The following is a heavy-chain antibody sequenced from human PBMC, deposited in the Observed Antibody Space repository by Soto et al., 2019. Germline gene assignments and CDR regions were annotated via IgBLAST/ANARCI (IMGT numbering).Heavy chain of an antibody. Sequence: PSETLSLTCTVSGGSVTSSSYFWDWIRQPPGKGLEWIGNIKNSGSTFYNPSLKSRVTTSLDTSKNQFSLKLTSVTAADTAVYFCATANKGALASDTTFFDYWGPGILVTVSS. CDR2: IKNSGST. CDR1: GGSVTSSSYF. J-gene: IGHJ4*02. V-gene: IGHV4-39*01. D-gene: IGHD1-26*01. CDR3: ATANKGALASDTTFFDY.